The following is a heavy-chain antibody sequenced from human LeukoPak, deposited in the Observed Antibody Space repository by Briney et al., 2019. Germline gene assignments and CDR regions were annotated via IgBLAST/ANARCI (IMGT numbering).Heavy chain of an antibody. J-gene: IGHJ4*02. V-gene: IGHV3-30*03. D-gene: IGHD6-19*01. CDR1: GFTFSSYG. CDR3: ARDQDHIAVAGIDY. Sequence: GSLRLSCAASGFTFSSYGMHWVRQAPGKGLEWVAVISYDGSNKYYADSVKGRFTISRDNSKNTLYLQMNSLRAEDTAVYYCARDQDHIAVAGIDYWGQGTLVTVSS. CDR2: ISYDGSNK.